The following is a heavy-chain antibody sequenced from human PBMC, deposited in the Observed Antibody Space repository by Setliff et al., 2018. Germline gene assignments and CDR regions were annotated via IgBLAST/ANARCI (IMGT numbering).Heavy chain of an antibody. CDR2: IYTSGST. V-gene: IGHV4-59*10. CDR1: GGSFSTYY. Sequence: PSETLSLTCAVYGGSFSTYYWSWIRQPAGKGLEWIGHIYTSGSTNYNPSLKSRVTISVDTSKNQFSLKLSSVTAADTAVYYCARDPFGNPVFDPWGQGTLVTVSS. J-gene: IGHJ5*02. CDR3: ARDPFGNPVFDP. D-gene: IGHD3-10*01.